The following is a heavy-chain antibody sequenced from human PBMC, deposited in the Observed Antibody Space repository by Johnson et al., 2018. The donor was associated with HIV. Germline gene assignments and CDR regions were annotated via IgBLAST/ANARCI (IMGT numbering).Heavy chain of an antibody. J-gene: IGHJ3*02. Sequence: QVQLVESGGGVVQPGRSLRLSCAASGFTFSSYAMHWVRQAPGKGLEWVAVISYDGSKKYYADSVKGRFTISRDNSKNKLYLQMNSLRAEDTVVYYWAPLGDALNIWGQGTMVTVSS. CDR1: GFTFSSYA. D-gene: IGHD7-27*01. CDR2: ISYDGSKK. V-gene: IGHV3-30*04. CDR3: APLGDALNI.